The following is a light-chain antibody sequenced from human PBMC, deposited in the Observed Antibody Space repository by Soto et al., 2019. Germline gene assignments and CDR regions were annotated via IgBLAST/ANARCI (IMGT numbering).Light chain of an antibody. V-gene: IGKV1-5*01. CDR2: DAS. CDR1: QTISYW. Sequence: IQMTQWPSTLSGSVVDRVSITCRASQTISYWLAWYQQKPGKAPKLLIYDASSLESGVPSRFSGSRSGTEFTLTISSLQPEDSATYHCQQYYTYSTFGQGTKVDIK. J-gene: IGKJ1*01. CDR3: QQYYTYST.